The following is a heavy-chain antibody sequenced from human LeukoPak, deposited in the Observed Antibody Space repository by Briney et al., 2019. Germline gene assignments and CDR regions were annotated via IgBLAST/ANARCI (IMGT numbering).Heavy chain of an antibody. V-gene: IGHV1-8*01. D-gene: IGHD2-21*02. CDR2: MNPNSGNT. CDR1: GYTFTSYD. Sequence: ASVKVSCKASGYTFTSYDINWVRQATGQGLEWMGWMNPNSGNTGCAQKFQGRVTMTRNTSISTAYMELSSLRSEDTAVYYCARVVVVTARSGRDSQHWGQGTLVTVSS. CDR3: ARVVVVTARSGRDSQH. J-gene: IGHJ1*01.